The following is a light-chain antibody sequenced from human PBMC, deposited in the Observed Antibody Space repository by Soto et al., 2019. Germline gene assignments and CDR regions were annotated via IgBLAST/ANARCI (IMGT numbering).Light chain of an antibody. CDR2: GDV. Sequence: QSVLTQPPSASGTPGQRFTISCSGSTSNIGRNSVYWYQQLPGTAPKLVMYGDVQRPSGVPDRFSGSKSGTSASLAISGLRSEDEADYYCCSYATPRLFGGGTKLTVL. J-gene: IGLJ2*01. CDR3: CSYATPRL. CDR1: TSNIGRNS. V-gene: IGLV1-47*02.